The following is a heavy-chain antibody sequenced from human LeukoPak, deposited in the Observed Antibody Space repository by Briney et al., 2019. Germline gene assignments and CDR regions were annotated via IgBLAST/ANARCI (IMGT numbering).Heavy chain of an antibody. CDR2: IYYTGST. Sequence: PSETLSLTCTVSGGSISSYFWSWVRQPPGKGLEWIGYIYYTGSTNYNPSLKSRVTISIDTSKNQFSLKLSSVTAADTAVYYCTMASYYYYYYMDVWGKGTTVTVSS. CDR1: GGSISSYF. V-gene: IGHV4-59*08. CDR3: TMASYYYYYYMDV. D-gene: IGHD3-10*01. J-gene: IGHJ6*03.